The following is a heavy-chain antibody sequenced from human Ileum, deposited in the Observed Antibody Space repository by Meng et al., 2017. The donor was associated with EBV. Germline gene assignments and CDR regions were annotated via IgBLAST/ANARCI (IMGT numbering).Heavy chain of an antibody. CDR3: ARNYYDTSGYYYPEY. CDR1: GFTFNDYS. J-gene: IGHJ4*02. D-gene: IGHD3-22*01. V-gene: IGHV3-21*01. Sequence: KLVQSGAGLVKPGESLRLSCAASGFTFNDYSMTWVRQAPGKGLEWVSSIHAKSTFIYYADSVKGRFIISRDTAKNSLFLQMNSLRAEDTAVYYCARNYYDTSGYYYPEYWGQGTLVTVFS. CDR2: IHAKSTFI.